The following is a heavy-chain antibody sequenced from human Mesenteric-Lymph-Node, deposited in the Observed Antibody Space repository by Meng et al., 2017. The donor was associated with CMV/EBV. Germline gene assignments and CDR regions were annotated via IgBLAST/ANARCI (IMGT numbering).Heavy chain of an antibody. Sequence: CKASGYTLTSYYMHWVRQAPGQGLEWMGIINPSGGSTSYAQKFQGRVTMTRDTSTSTVYMELSSLRSEDTAVYYCARVEAAAGHFDYWGQGTLVTVSS. CDR2: INPSGGST. CDR1: GYTLTSYY. CDR3: ARVEAAAGHFDY. D-gene: IGHD6-13*01. V-gene: IGHV1-46*01. J-gene: IGHJ4*02.